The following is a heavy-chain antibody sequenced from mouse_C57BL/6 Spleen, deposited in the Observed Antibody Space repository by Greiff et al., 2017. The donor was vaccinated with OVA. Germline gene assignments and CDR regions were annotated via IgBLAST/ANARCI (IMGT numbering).Heavy chain of an antibody. CDR1: GFTFSDYG. V-gene: IGHV5-17*01. Sequence: EVKLMESGGGLVKPGGSLKLSCAASGFTFSDYGMHWVRQAPEKGLEWVAYISSGSSTIYYADTVKGRFTISRDNAKNTLFLQMTSLRSEDTAMYYCARQEYYAMDYWGQGTSVTVSS. CDR3: ARQEYYAMDY. J-gene: IGHJ4*01. CDR2: ISSGSSTI.